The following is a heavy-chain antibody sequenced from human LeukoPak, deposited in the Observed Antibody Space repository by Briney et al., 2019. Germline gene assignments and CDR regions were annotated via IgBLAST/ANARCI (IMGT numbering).Heavy chain of an antibody. D-gene: IGHD4-23*01. CDR1: GYGFTSYW. Sequence: GESLKISCKGSGYGFTSYWIGWVRQAPGQGLEWMGWINTNTGNPTYAQGFTGRFVFSLDTSVSTAYLQISSLKAEDTAVYYCARIHYGGNPHYYYYYGMDVWGQGTTVTVSS. J-gene: IGHJ6*02. CDR3: ARIHYGGNPHYYYYYGMDV. CDR2: INTNTGNP. V-gene: IGHV7-4-1*02.